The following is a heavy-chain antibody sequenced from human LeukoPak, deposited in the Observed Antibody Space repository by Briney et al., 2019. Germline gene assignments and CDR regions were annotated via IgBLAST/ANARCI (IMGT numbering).Heavy chain of an antibody. J-gene: IGHJ5*02. CDR1: GGTFSSYA. Sequence: SVKVSCKASGGTFSSYAISWVRQAPGQGLEWMGRIIPILGIANYAQKFQGRVTITADKSTSTAYMELSSLRSEDTAVYYCASSTSGYYYDSSGYYPSWGQGTLVTVSS. V-gene: IGHV1-69*04. D-gene: IGHD3-22*01. CDR3: ASSTSGYYYDSSGYYPS. CDR2: IIPILGIA.